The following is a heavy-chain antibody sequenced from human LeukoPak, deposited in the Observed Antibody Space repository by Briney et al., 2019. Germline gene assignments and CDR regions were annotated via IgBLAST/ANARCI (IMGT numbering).Heavy chain of an antibody. CDR2: IGGSSRSI. CDR3: ARERAEAFTY. CDR1: GFTFRRYS. D-gene: IGHD6-19*01. V-gene: IGHV3-21*01. J-gene: IGHJ4*02. Sequence: PGGSLRLSCAAWGFTFRRYSMNWVRQAPGKGREWVASIGGSSRSIYYADSVRGRFTVSRDNAKDPLLLQMGTLGAGATALDFCARERAEAFTYWGQGSLVTVSS.